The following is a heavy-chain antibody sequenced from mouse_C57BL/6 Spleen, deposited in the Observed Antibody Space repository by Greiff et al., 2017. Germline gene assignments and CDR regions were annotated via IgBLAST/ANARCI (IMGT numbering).Heavy chain of an antibody. CDR1: GYTFTDYN. Sequence: VKLQESGPELVKPGASVKMSCKASGYTFTDYNMHWVKQRPEQGLEWIGRIDPEDGETKYAPKFQGKATITADTSSSTAYLQLSSLTSEDTAVYYCARSPLYGTSLFDCWGQGTTLTVSS. CDR2: IDPEDGET. CDR3: ARSPLYGTSLFDC. V-gene: IGHV14-2*02. J-gene: IGHJ2*01. D-gene: IGHD1-1*01.